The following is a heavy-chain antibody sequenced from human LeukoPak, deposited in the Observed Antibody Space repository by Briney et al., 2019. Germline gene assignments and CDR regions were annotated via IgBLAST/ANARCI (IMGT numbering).Heavy chain of an antibody. CDR3: ARDRVNYYDSSGYLFDY. V-gene: IGHV1-18*01. CDR1: GYTFTIYG. J-gene: IGHJ4*02. D-gene: IGHD3-22*01. Sequence: AASVKVSCKASGYTFTIYGISWVRQAPGQGLEWMGWISAYNGNTNYAQKLQGRVTMTTDTSTSTAYMELRSLRSDDTAVYYCARDRVNYYDSSGYLFDYWGQGTLVTVSS. CDR2: ISAYNGNT.